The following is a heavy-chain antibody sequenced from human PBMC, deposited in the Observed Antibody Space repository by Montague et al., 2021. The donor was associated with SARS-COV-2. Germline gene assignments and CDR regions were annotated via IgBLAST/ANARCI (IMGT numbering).Heavy chain of an antibody. D-gene: IGHD4-11*01. V-gene: IGHV4-59*01. J-gene: IGHJ5*02. CDR1: GGSISSYY. CDR3: AREDYINAWFDT. CDR2: IYYSGST. Sequence: SETLSLTCTVSGGSISSYYWSWIRQPPGKGLEWIGYIYYSGSTNYNPSLKSRVTMTVDTSENQFSLKLSSVTAADTAVYYCAREDYINAWFDTWGQGTLVTVSS.